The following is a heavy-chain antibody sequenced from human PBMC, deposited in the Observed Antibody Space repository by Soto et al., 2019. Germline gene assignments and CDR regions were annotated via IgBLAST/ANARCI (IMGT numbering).Heavy chain of an antibody. Sequence: PSETLSLTCTVSGASMNSYHWSWIRQPAGKGLEWIGHIHSSGSTNYNPSLKSRVTMSVDTFKNQFSLRLMSLTAADTAVYYCARDQGVAAAGITWFDPWGQGSLVTVSS. CDR2: IHSSGST. J-gene: IGHJ5*02. V-gene: IGHV4-4*07. CDR3: ARDQGVAAAGITWFDP. D-gene: IGHD6-13*01. CDR1: GASMNSYH.